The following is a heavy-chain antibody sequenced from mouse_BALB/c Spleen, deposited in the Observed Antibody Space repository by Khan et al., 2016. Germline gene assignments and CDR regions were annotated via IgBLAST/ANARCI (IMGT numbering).Heavy chain of an antibody. D-gene: IGHD2-14*01. CDR3: ARRVRWYFDV. J-gene: IGHJ1*01. Sequence: QSQLVQSGPELKKPGETVKISCKASGYTFTDYSMHWVKQAPGKGLKWMGWRNTETGEPTYADDFRGRFAFSLETYASTAYLQINNLKKEDTATYLCARRVRWYFDVWGAGATVTVSS. CDR1: GYTFTDYS. V-gene: IGHV9-2-1*01. CDR2: RNTETGEP.